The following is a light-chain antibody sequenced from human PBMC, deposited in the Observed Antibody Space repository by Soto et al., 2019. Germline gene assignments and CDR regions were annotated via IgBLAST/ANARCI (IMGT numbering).Light chain of an antibody. V-gene: IGKV1-5*01. Sequence: DIQITRSPSTLSASIGDRVTVTCRASQTISTWLAWYQQKPGKAPKLLIYDASSLQSGVPSRFSGSGSGTEFTLTISKLQPDDFATYYCQQYNNYLYTFGQGTK. CDR2: DAS. CDR3: QQYNNYLYT. CDR1: QTISTW. J-gene: IGKJ2*01.